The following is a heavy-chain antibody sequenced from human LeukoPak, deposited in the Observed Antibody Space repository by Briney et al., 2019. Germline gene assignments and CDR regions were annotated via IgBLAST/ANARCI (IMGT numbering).Heavy chain of an antibody. CDR2: IRYDGSNK. CDR1: GFTFSSYG. D-gene: IGHD1-1*01. V-gene: IGHV3-30*02. J-gene: IGHJ4*02. Sequence: GWFLRVSCAATGFTFSSYGMHLVRQAPGTVLEWVAFIRYDGSNKYYADSVKGRFTISRDNSKNTLYLQMNGLRAEDTAVYCCAKDQLGRLDYWGQGTLVTVSS. CDR3: AKDQLGRLDY.